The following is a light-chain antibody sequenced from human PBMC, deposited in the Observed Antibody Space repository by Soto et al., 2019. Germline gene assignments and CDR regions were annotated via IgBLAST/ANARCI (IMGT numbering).Light chain of an antibody. CDR3: QQHSDYPLT. Sequence: DIQMTQSPSTLSASVGDRVTITCRASHSIDDWLAWFQQKPGRAPKLLIYKASTLEIGVPSRFSGSASGTDFTLTISGLQPDDFATYYCQQHSDYPLTFGGGTKVEVK. CDR1: HSIDDW. J-gene: IGKJ4*01. CDR2: KAS. V-gene: IGKV1-5*03.